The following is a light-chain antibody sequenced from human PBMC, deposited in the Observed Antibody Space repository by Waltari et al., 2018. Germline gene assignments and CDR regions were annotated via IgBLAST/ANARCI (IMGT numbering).Light chain of an antibody. CDR2: GAS. V-gene: IGKV3-20*01. CDR1: QTVSRS. Sequence: IVLTQSPGTLSWSPGERATLSCRASQTVSRSLAWYQQKPGQAPKLLIYGASTRATGMPDMFTGSGSGTDFSLTISSLEPEDFAIYFCQHYVRLPATFGQGTKVEIK. J-gene: IGKJ1*01. CDR3: QHYVRLPAT.